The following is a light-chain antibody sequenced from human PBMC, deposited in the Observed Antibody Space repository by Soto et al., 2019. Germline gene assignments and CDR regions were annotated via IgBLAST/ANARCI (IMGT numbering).Light chain of an antibody. CDR1: QSVINQ. V-gene: IGKV3-11*01. CDR2: DAS. J-gene: IGKJ5*01. CDR3: QQRSAWPIT. Sequence: EIVLTQSPATMSLSPGERATLSCRASQSVINQLAWYQQKPGQAPRLLISDASNRATGIPARFSSRGSGTDFTLTINSLEPEDFAVYYCQQRSAWPITFGQGTRLEI.